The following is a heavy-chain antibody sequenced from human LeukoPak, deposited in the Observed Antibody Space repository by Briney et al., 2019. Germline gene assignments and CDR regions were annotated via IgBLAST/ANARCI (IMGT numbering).Heavy chain of an antibody. CDR3: ARVGIAVAGKRYDAFDI. CDR1: GGSISSYY. J-gene: IGHJ3*02. D-gene: IGHD6-19*01. CDR2: IYYSGST. V-gene: IGHV4-59*01. Sequence: SETLSLTCTVSGGSISSYYWSWIRQPPGKGLEWIGYIYYSGSTNYNPSLKSRVTISVDTSKNQFSLKLSSVTAADTAVYYCARVGIAVAGKRYDAFDIWGQGTMVTFSA.